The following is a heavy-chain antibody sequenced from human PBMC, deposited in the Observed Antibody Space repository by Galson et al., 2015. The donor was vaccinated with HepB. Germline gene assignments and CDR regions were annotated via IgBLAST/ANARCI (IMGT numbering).Heavy chain of an antibody. V-gene: IGHV3-23*01. CDR3: AKGADGRILVTDVSY. Sequence: SLRLSCAASGFTFSNYPMSWVRQAPGKGLEWVSSVSGTTGITNYADSVKGRFTISRDNSKNTLDLQMNSLRVEDTAIYYCAKGADGRILVTDVSYWGQGTLVTVSS. D-gene: IGHD2-21*02. CDR2: VSGTTGIT. CDR1: GFTFSNYP. J-gene: IGHJ4*02.